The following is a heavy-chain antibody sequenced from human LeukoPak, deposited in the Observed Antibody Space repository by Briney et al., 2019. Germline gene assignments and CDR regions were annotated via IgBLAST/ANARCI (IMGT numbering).Heavy chain of an antibody. CDR1: GGTFSSYA. D-gene: IGHD6-13*01. CDR3: ATPGIAAAGIGFGFDY. J-gene: IGHJ4*02. V-gene: IGHV1-69*05. CDR2: IIPIFGTA. Sequence: SVKVSCKASGGTFSSYAISWMRQAPGQGLEWMGRIIPIFGTANYAQKFQGRVTITTDESTSTAYMELSILRSEDTAVYYCATPGIAAAGIGFGFDYWGQGTLVTVSS.